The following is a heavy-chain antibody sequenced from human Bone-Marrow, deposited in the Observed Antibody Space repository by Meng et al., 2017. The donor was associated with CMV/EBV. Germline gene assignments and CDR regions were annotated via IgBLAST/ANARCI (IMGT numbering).Heavy chain of an antibody. CDR3: ARDKPDSSGNDAFDI. CDR2: ISYDGSNK. Sequence: SCAASGFTFSSYAMHWVRQAPGKGLEWVAVISYDGSNKYYADSVKGRFTISRDNSKNTLYLQMNSLRAEDTAVYYCARDKPDSSGNDAFDIWGQGTRVTVSS. CDR1: GFTFSSYA. V-gene: IGHV3-30-3*01. D-gene: IGHD3-22*01. J-gene: IGHJ3*02.